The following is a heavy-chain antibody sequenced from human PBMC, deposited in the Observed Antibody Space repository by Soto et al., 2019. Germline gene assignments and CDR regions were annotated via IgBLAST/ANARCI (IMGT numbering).Heavy chain of an antibody. D-gene: IGHD4-17*01. CDR1: GFTFSNYG. V-gene: IGHV3-33*01. Sequence: QVQLVESGGGVVQPGRSLRLSCAASGFTFSNYGMHWVRQAPGKGLEWVAVIWYDGSDKYYADSVKGRFTISRDDSKMTLYLQMNSLRAEDTAVYYCARDVGTSGDYIFDYWGQGTLVTVSS. CDR2: IWYDGSDK. J-gene: IGHJ4*02. CDR3: ARDVGTSGDYIFDY.